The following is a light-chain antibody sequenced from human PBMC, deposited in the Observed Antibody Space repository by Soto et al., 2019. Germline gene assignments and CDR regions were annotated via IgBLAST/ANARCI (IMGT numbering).Light chain of an antibody. J-gene: IGLJ1*01. CDR1: SSNIGAGYE. CDR2: ENN. V-gene: IGLV1-40*01. CDR3: QSYDSSLSGYV. Sequence: QSVLTQPPSVSEAPGQRVTISCTGSSSNIGAGYEAHWYQQVPGTALKLLIYENNNRPSGVPDRFSGSKSGTSASLAITGLQAEAEAEYYCQSYDSSLSGYVFGTGTKVTVL.